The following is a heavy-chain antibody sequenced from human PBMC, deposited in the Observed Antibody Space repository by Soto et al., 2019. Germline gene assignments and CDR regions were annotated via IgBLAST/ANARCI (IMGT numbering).Heavy chain of an antibody. CDR2: IYYSGST. V-gene: IGHV4-31*03. CDR3: ASEPLRRHSYGLPDY. J-gene: IGHJ4*02. D-gene: IGHD5-18*01. Sequence: PSETLSLTCTVSGGSISSGGYYWSWIRQHPGKGLEWIGYIYYSGSTYYNPSLKSRVTISVDTSKNQFSLKLSSVTAADTAVYYCASEPLRRHSYGLPDYWGQATLVTVSS. CDR1: GGSISSGGYY.